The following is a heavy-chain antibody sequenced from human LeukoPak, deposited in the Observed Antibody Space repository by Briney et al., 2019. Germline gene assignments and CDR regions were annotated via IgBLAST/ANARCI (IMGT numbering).Heavy chain of an antibody. CDR1: GLTFSSYA. J-gene: IGHJ4*02. CDR3: TTEVAEYYDSSGYFDN. Sequence: GGSPRLSCAASGLTFSSYAMHWVRQVAGKGLEWVSGISGSGESKFYADSVKGRFTISRDNSKNTVYLQINSLKTEDTAVYYCTTEVAEYYDSSGYFDNWGQGTLVTVSS. V-gene: IGHV3-23*01. D-gene: IGHD3-22*01. CDR2: ISGSGESK.